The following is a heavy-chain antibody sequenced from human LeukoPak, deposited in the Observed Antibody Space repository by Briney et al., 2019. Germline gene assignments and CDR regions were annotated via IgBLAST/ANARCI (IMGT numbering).Heavy chain of an antibody. CDR3: ARDIGRDGYNFDY. V-gene: IGHV4-59*01. J-gene: IGHJ4*02. Sequence: SETLSLTCTVSGGSISSYYWSWIRQPPGKGLEWIGYIYYSGSTNYNPSLKSRVTISVDTSKNQFSLKLSSVTAADTAVYYCARDIGRDGYNFDYWGQRTLVTVSS. D-gene: IGHD5-24*01. CDR1: GGSISSYY. CDR2: IYYSGST.